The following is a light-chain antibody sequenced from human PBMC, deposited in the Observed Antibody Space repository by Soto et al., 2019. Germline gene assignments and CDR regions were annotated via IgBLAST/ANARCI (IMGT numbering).Light chain of an antibody. CDR2: GNI. CDR1: SSNIGAGYD. J-gene: IGLJ1*01. CDR3: QSYDRSLSYV. Sequence: QSVLTQTPSVSGAPGQRVTISCTGTSSNIGAGYDVHWYQQLPGTAPKLLIYGNINRPSGVPDRFSGSKSGTSASLAITGLQAEDEADYYCQSYDRSLSYVFGTGTKLTVL. V-gene: IGLV1-40*01.